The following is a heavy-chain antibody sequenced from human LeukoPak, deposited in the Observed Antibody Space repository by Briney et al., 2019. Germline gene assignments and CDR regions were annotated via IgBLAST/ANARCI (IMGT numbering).Heavy chain of an antibody. J-gene: IGHJ4*02. V-gene: IGHV4-34*01. Sequence: PSETLSLTCAVYGGSFSGYYWSWIRQPPGKGLEWIGSIYHSGSTYYNPSLKSRVTISVDTSKNQFSLKLSSVTAADTAVYYCARDPDTAMVEGDYWGQGTLVTVSS. CDR1: GGSFSGYY. CDR3: ARDPDTAMVEGDY. CDR2: IYHSGST. D-gene: IGHD5-18*01.